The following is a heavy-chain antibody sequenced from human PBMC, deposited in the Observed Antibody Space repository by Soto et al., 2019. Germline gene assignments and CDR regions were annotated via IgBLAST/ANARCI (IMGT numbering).Heavy chain of an antibody. Sequence: GGSLRLSCAASGFTFSSYAMSWVRQAPGKGLEWVSAISGSGGSTYYADSVKGRFTISRDNSKNTLYLQMNSLRAEDTAVYYCAPANYYDSSGTIDYWGQGTLVTVSS. V-gene: IGHV3-23*01. CDR2: ISGSGGST. D-gene: IGHD3-22*01. J-gene: IGHJ4*02. CDR1: GFTFSSYA. CDR3: APANYYDSSGTIDY.